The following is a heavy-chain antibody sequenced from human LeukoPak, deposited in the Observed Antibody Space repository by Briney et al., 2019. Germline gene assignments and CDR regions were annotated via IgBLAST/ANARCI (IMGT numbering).Heavy chain of an antibody. V-gene: IGHV3-30*01. CDR2: ISYDGSNK. CDR1: GFTFSSYA. D-gene: IGHD1-7*01. Sequence: PGGSLRLSCAASGFTFSSYAMHWVRQAPGKGLGWVAVISYDGSNKYYADSVKGRFTISRDNSKNTLYLQMNSLRAEDTAVYYCARGNYLTLNTNWFDPWGQGTLVTVSS. CDR3: ARGNYLTLNTNWFDP. J-gene: IGHJ5*02.